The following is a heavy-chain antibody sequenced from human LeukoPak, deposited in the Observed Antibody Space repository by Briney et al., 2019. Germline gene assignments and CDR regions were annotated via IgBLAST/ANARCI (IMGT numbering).Heavy chain of an antibody. CDR1: GYTFTRYY. J-gene: IGHJ3*02. CDR2: INPNSGGT. V-gene: IGHV1-2*02. D-gene: IGHD5-24*01. CDR3: ARDLGGSNTKDAFDI. Sequence: ASVKVSCKASGYTFTRYYIHWVRQAPGQGLEWMGWINPNSGGTRSAQKFQARVTMTRDTSISTAYMELSTLKSDDTAVYYCARDLGGSNTKDAFDIWGEGTMVTVSS.